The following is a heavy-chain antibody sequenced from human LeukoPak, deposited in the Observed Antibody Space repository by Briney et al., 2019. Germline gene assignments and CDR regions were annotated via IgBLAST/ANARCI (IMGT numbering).Heavy chain of an antibody. Sequence: PSETLSLTCTVPGGSISSSSCYWGWIRQPPGKGLEWIGSIYYSGSTYYNPSLKSRVTISVDTSKNQFSLKLSSVTAADTAVYYCARLEKWLLHYWGQGTLVTVSS. V-gene: IGHV4-39*01. CDR1: GGSISSSSCY. CDR3: ARLEKWLLHY. CDR2: IYYSGST. D-gene: IGHD3-22*01. J-gene: IGHJ4*02.